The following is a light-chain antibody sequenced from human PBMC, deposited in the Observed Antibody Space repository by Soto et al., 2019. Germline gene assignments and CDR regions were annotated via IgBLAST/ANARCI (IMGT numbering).Light chain of an antibody. J-gene: IGKJ1*01. CDR3: QQYDLYPT. Sequence: DIXXTQSPSTLSASIGDRVTITCRASQSISRWLAWYQQKPAPAPKLLSYDASSLESGVPSRFSGSGSGTDFTLTITSLQPDDLANYYHQQYDLYPTFGQGTKVEI. V-gene: IGKV1-5*01. CDR2: DAS. CDR1: QSISRW.